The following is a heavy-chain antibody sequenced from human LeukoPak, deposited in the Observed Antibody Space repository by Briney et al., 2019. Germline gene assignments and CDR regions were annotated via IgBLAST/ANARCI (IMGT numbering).Heavy chain of an antibody. CDR3: ARVYNSGSFYLY. CDR1: GYTFTGYY. J-gene: IGHJ4*02. D-gene: IGHD3-10*01. Sequence: ASVKVSYKASGYTFTGYYLHWVRQAPGQGLEWMGWINPDSGGTSYAQRFQGRVAVTRDTSISTTYMELYSLRSDDTAVYYCARVYNSGSFYLYWGQGTLVTVSS. CDR2: INPDSGGT. V-gene: IGHV1-2*02.